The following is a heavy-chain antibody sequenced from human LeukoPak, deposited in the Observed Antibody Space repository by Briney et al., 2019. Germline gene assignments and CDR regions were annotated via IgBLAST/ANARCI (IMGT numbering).Heavy chain of an antibody. CDR2: TGLSSSYI. CDR3: AKDPNGDYIGAFDN. J-gene: IGHJ3*02. Sequence: GGSLRLSCAASGFSLSIYDMVWVRQAPGKGLEWIASTGLSSSYIGYADSVKGRFTISRDDSKNTLYLQMNSLRAEDTAIYYCAKDPNGDYIGAFDNWGQGTMVTVSS. CDR1: GFSLSIYD. V-gene: IGHV3-21*04. D-gene: IGHD2-21*02.